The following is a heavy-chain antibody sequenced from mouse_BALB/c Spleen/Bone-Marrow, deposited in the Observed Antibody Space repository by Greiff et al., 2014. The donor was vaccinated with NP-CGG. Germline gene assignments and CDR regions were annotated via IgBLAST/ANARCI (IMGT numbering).Heavy chain of an antibody. CDR3: ARSNYVGYYAMDY. J-gene: IGHJ4*01. V-gene: IGHV5-17*02. Sequence: EVQGVESGGGLVRPGGSRKLSCAASGFTFSSFGIHWVRQAPEKGLEWVAYISSDSSTIYYADTVKGRFTISRDNPKNTLFLQMTSLRSEDTAMYYCARSNYVGYYAMDYWGQGTSVTVSS. D-gene: IGHD1-1*01. CDR1: GFTFSSFG. CDR2: ISSDSSTI.